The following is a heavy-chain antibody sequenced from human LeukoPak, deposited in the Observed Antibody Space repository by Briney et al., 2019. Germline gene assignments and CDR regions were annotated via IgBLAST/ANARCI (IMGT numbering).Heavy chain of an antibody. Sequence: ASVKVACKASGYTFPSYYMHWVRQAPGQGLEWMGIINPRGGSTSYAQKFQGRVTMTRDTSTSTVYMELSSLRSEDTAVYYCAREEWELPFDYWGQGTLVTVSS. V-gene: IGHV1-46*01. D-gene: IGHD1-26*01. J-gene: IGHJ4*02. CDR1: GYTFPSYY. CDR3: AREEWELPFDY. CDR2: INPRGGST.